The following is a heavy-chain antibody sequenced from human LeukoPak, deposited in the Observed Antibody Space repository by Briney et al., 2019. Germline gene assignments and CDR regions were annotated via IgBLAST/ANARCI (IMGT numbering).Heavy chain of an antibody. CDR3: ARVPAYGSGSGLYYMDV. J-gene: IGHJ6*03. CDR2: MYSGGDT. V-gene: IGHV3-53*01. Sequence: GGSLRLSCAASGFTVSSNYMSWVRQAPGKGLEWVSVMYSGGDTYYADSVKGRFTISRDNSKNTLYLQMNSLRAEDTAVYYCARVPAYGSGSGLYYMDVWGKGTTVTVSS. D-gene: IGHD3-10*01. CDR1: GFTVSSNY.